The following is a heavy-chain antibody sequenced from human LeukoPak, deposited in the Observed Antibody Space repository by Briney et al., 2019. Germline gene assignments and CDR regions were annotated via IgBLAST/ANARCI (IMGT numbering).Heavy chain of an antibody. J-gene: IGHJ4*02. CDR1: GYTFSPYW. D-gene: IGHD3-10*02. Sequence: GSLRLSCVASGYTFSPYWMSWVRQTPGKGLEWVASISNGGSATYYVDSVRGRFTISRDDAKNSLFLQMNGLGADDTAVYYCTRENYVPDSWGQGTLVTVSS. CDR3: TRENYVPDS. V-gene: IGHV3-7*03. CDR2: ISNGGSAT.